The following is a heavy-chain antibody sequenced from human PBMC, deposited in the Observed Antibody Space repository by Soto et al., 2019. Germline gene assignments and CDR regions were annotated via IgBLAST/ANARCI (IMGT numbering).Heavy chain of an antibody. Sequence: PGGSLRLSCAASGFTVSSNYMSWVRQAPGKGLEWVSVIYSGGSTYYADSVKGRFTISRDNSKNTLYLQMNSLRAEDTAVYYCAKDLAAAGPGYYYYGMDVWGQGTTVTVSS. V-gene: IGHV3-53*05. CDR1: GFTVSSNY. CDR2: IYSGGST. CDR3: AKDLAAAGPGYYYYGMDV. J-gene: IGHJ6*02. D-gene: IGHD6-13*01.